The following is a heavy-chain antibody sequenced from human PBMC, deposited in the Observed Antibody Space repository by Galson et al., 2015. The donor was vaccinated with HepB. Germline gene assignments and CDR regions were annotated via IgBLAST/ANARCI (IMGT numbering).Heavy chain of an antibody. CDR3: ARVAASDYGDHAHFDY. V-gene: IGHV3-11*06. Sequence: SLRLSCAASGFTFSDYYMSWIRQAPGKGLEWVSYISSSAIYTNYADSVKGRFTISGDNAKNSLHIQMNSLRAEDTAVYYCARVAASDYGDHAHFDYWGQGTLVTVSS. D-gene: IGHD4-17*01. CDR2: ISSSAIYT. J-gene: IGHJ4*02. CDR1: GFTFSDYY.